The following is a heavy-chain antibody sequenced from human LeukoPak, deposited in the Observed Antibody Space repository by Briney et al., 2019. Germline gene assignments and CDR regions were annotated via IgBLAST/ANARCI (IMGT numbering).Heavy chain of an antibody. D-gene: IGHD2-2*01. V-gene: IGHV3-23*01. CDR2: VSGSGGST. J-gene: IGHJ4*02. Sequence: PGGSLTLSCAASGFTFSSYDMRWARQAPGKGLEWVSDVSGSGGSTYYAHSVKGPFTISRGNSKNMLYLQMNSLRAEDTAVYYCAKDGDIVVVPAARKYFDYWGQGTLVTVSS. CDR3: AKDGDIVVVPAARKYFDY. CDR1: GFTFSSYD.